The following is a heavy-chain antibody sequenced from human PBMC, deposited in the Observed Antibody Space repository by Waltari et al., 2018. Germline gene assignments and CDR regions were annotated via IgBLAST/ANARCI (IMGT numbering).Heavy chain of an antibody. CDR2: IKGKAMKI. J-gene: IGHJ3*02. CDR3: ARDANYHDGASYYDVFDI. Sequence: EVQLVESGGGLVQPGGSPRLSCAASGFSIGNYWMTWPRQAPGKGLEGVANIKGKAMKINYRGSVKGGFTVSRDNAENSLSLQMNYLSAEDSAVYFCARDANYHDGASYYDVFDIWGQGALVTVSS. V-gene: IGHV3-7*01. D-gene: IGHD2-8*01. CDR1: GFSIGNYW.